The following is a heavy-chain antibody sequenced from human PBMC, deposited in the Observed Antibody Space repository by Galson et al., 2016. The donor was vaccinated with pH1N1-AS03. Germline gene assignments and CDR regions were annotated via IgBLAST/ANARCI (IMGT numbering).Heavy chain of an antibody. J-gene: IGHJ4*02. CDR2: INVGSGNT. CDR3: ARGFLEAVIDY. Sequence: SVKVSCKASGHNFTNYAIHWVRQAPGQRLKSRGWINVGSGNTKYSPKFQGRVTMTRDTSASTAYMELSSLTSDETSVYYCARGFLEAVIDYWGQGSLVTVSS. CDR1: GHNFTNYA. V-gene: IGHV1-3*01. D-gene: IGHD3-3*01.